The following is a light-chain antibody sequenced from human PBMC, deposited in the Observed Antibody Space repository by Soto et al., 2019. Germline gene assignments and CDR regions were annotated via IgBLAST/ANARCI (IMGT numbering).Light chain of an antibody. V-gene: IGLV2-14*01. CDR2: GVS. Sequence: QSALTQPASVSGSPGQSITMSCTGSSSDFGDDKYVTWYQQQPGKGPNLLIYGVSKRPSGVSNRFSGSKSGNTASLTISGLQVEDXADYICGSFTTNRIWVFGGGTKLTVL. CDR1: SSDFGDDKY. CDR3: GSFTTNRIWV. J-gene: IGLJ3*02.